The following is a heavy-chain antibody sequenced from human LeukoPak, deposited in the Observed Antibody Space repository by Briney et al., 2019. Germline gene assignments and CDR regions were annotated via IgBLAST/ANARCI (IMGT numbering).Heavy chain of an antibody. D-gene: IGHD2-2*01. Sequence: SETLSLTCTVSGGSISSSSYYWGWIRQPPGKGLEWIGSIYYSGSTYYNPSLKSRVTISVDTSKNQFSLKLSSVTAADTAVYYCARIRVRCSSISCYYAFDIWGQGTMVTVSS. CDR1: GGSISSSSYY. CDR2: IYYSGST. J-gene: IGHJ3*02. CDR3: ARIRVRCSSISCYYAFDI. V-gene: IGHV4-39*01.